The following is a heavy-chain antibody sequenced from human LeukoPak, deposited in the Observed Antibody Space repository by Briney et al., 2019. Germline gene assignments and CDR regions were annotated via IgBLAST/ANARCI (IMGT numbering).Heavy chain of an antibody. CDR2: MYYSGST. CDR1: GGSISSGDYY. D-gene: IGHD3-22*01. V-gene: IGHV4-30-4*01. J-gene: IGHJ5*02. Sequence: PSETLSLTCTVSGGSISSGDYYWSWIRQPPGKGLEWIAYMYYSGSTYYNPSLKSRVTMSADTSKNQLSLKLSSVTAADTAVYYCARPCHYDSRIDPWGQGILVTVSS. CDR3: ARPCHYDSRIDP.